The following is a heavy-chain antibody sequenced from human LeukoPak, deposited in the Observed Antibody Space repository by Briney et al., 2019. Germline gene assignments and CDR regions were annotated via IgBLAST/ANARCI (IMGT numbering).Heavy chain of an antibody. CDR3: AREYYYYMDV. CDR1: GFTFSSYW. J-gene: IGHJ6*03. Sequence: PGGSLRLSCAAYGFTFSSYWMQWVRQAPGKGVVWVSRINSDGSSTSYADSVKGRFTISRDNAKNTLYLQMNSLRAEDTAVYYCAREYYYYMDVWGKGTTVTVSS. CDR2: INSDGSST. V-gene: IGHV3-74*01.